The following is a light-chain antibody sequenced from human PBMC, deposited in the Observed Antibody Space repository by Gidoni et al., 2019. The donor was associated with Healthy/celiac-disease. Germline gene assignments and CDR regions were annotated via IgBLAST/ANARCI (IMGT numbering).Light chain of an antibody. J-gene: IGLJ1*01. V-gene: IGLV2-14*01. CDR1: SSAVGAYNY. CDR2: DVT. Sequence: QSALTQPASMSGSPGQWMSISCTGTSSAVGAYNYVSCYQQHPGKSPKRMIYDVTQQPSGGFHRFSGSKSRNTAALTISGLQAEDEAYYYCTSYRSISTPYVLGTGTKVTVL. CDR3: TSYRSISTPYV.